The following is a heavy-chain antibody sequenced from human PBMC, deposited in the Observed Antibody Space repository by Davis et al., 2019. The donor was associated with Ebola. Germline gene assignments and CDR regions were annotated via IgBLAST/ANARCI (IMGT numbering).Heavy chain of an antibody. V-gene: IGHV4-34*01. CDR1: GGSFSDYY. Sequence: PSETLSLTCAVYGGSFSDYYWSWIRQPPGKGLDWIGEINHTGNTNYNPSLKSRVTISVDTSKNQFSLKLTSVTAADTAVYFCARSSQTTLLTGWFESWGRGTLVTVSS. CDR3: ARSSQTTLLTGWFES. CDR2: INHTGNT. D-gene: IGHD4-17*01. J-gene: IGHJ5*01.